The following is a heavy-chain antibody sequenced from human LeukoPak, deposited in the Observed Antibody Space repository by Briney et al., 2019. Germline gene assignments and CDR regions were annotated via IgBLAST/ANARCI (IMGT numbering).Heavy chain of an antibody. Sequence: SETLSLTCTVSGGSNSNYYWSWIRQPPGKGLECIGYIYYSGSAYYNPSLKSRTTISVDTSSNQFSLKLASVTAADTAVYYCARELKVGNTGYYFDYWGQGALVTVSS. CDR2: IYYSGSA. V-gene: IGHV4-59*01. CDR1: GGSNSNYY. CDR3: ARELKVGNTGYYFDY. D-gene: IGHD2/OR15-2a*01. J-gene: IGHJ4*02.